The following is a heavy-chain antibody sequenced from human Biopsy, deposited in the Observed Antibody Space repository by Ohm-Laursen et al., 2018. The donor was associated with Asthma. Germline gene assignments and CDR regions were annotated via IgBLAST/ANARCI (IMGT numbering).Heavy chain of an antibody. CDR1: GFTFSSYA. D-gene: IGHD2-15*01. V-gene: IGHV3-23*01. CDR3: AKAREDIVVVVAVSDS. CDR2: ISGSGGST. J-gene: IGHJ4*02. Sequence: GSLRLSCTASGFTFSSYAMSWDRQPPGKGLEWVSAISGSGGSTYYADSVKGRFTISRDNSKNTLHLQMNSLRAEDTAVYYCAKAREDIVVVVAVSDSWGQGTLVTVSS.